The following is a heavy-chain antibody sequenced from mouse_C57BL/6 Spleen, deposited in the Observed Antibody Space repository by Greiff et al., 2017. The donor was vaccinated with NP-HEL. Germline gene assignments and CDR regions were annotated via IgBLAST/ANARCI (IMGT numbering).Heavy chain of an antibody. D-gene: IGHD1-1*01. V-gene: IGHV14-4*01. J-gene: IGHJ2*01. CDR2: IDPENGDT. CDR3: TTRYYYGSSSLFDY. Sequence: EVQLQQSGAELVRPGASVKLSCTASGFNIKDDYMHWVKQRPEQGLEWIGWIDPENGDTEYASKFQGKATITADTSSNTAYLHLSSLTSEDTAVYYCTTRYYYGSSSLFDYWGQGTTLTVSS. CDR1: GFNIKDDY.